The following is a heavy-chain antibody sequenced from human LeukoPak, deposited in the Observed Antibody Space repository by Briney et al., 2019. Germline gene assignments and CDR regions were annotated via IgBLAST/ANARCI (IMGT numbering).Heavy chain of an antibody. CDR1: GFTFSSYA. J-gene: IGHJ1*01. Sequence: GGSLRLSCAASGFTFSSYAMSWVRQAPGKGLEWVSAISGSGGSTYYADSVKGRFTISRDNSKNTLYLQVNSLRAEDTAVYYCATSYGPSAYFQHWGQGTLVTVSS. V-gene: IGHV3-23*01. CDR3: ATSYGPSAYFQH. D-gene: IGHD4-17*01. CDR2: ISGSGGST.